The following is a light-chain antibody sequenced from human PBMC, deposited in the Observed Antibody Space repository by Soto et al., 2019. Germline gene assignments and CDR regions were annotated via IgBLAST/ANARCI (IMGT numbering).Light chain of an antibody. J-gene: IGLJ2*01. Sequence: QSVLTQPPSVSAAPGQKVTSSCSGTSSNIGNNLVSWYQQLPGTAPKLLIYDNDKRPSGIPDRFSGSKSGTSATLGITGLQTGDEADYYCGTWDSSLSADVFGGGTKLTVL. CDR2: DND. CDR3: GTWDSSLSADV. CDR1: SSNIGNNL. V-gene: IGLV1-51*01.